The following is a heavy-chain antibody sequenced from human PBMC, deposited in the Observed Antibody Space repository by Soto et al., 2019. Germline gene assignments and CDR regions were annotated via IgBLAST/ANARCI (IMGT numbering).Heavy chain of an antibody. CDR1: GGSFSGYY. CDR3: ARGALTTVNLLDC. J-gene: IGHJ4*02. CDR2: INHSGST. D-gene: IGHD4-17*01. V-gene: IGHV4-34*01. Sequence: SETLSLTCAVYGGSFSGYYWSWIRQPPGKGLEWIGEINHSGSTNYNPSLKSRVTISVDTSKNQFSLKLSSVTAADTAVYYCARGALTTVNLLDCWGQGNLVTVSS.